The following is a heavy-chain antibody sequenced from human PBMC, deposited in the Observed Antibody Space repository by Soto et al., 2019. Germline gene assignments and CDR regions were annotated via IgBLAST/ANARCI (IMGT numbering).Heavy chain of an antibody. CDR2: ISGSGGST. V-gene: IGHV3-23*01. Sequence: EVQLLESVVGLVQPGGSLRLSCAASGFTFSSYAMSCVRQAPGKGLEWVSAISGSGGSTYYADSVKGRFTISRDNSKNTLYLQMNSLRAEDTAVYYCAKDEYGYSYGYYFDYWGQGTLVTVSS. CDR3: AKDEYGYSYGYYFDY. J-gene: IGHJ4*02. D-gene: IGHD5-18*01. CDR1: GFTFSSYA.